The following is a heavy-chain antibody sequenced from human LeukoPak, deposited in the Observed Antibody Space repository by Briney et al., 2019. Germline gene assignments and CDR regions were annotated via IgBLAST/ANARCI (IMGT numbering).Heavy chain of an antibody. D-gene: IGHD6-13*01. V-gene: IGHV4-59*08. J-gene: IGHJ4*02. CDR3: ARDLGYSSSWSGY. CDR1: GGSISGYH. Sequence: PSETLSLTCTVSGGSISGYHWSWIRQPPGKGLELIGYIYYTGSTNYNPSLNSRVTISVDTSKNQFSLKLSSVTAADTAVYYCARDLGYSSSWSGYWGQGTLVTVSS. CDR2: IYYTGST.